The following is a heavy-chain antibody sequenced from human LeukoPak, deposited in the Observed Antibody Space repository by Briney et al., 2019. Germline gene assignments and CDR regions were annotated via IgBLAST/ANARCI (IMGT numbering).Heavy chain of an antibody. D-gene: IGHD6-13*01. V-gene: IGHV3-30*18. CDR1: GFTFSSYG. CDR3: AKQDSSTWGTLGHFDY. J-gene: IGHJ4*02. CDR2: ISYDGSNK. Sequence: GRSLRLSCAASGFTFSSYGMHWVRQAPGKGLEWVAVISYDGSNKYYADSVKGRFTISRDNSKNTLYLQMNSLRAEDTAVYYCAKQDSSTWGTLGHFDYWGQGTLVTVSS.